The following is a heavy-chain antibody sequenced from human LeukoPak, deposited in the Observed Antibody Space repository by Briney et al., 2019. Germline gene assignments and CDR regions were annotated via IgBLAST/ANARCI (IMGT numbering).Heavy chain of an antibody. Sequence: ASVKVSCKVSGYTLTEFSMHWVRQAPGKGLEWMGGFDPENGATMYAQNFQGRVSMTADTSTNTAYMELSSLRSEDTAVYYCATGVDCGGDCYSGWYFDLWGRGTLVTVSS. J-gene: IGHJ2*01. CDR3: ATGVDCGGDCYSGWYFDL. CDR2: FDPENGAT. CDR1: GYTLTEFS. V-gene: IGHV1-24*01. D-gene: IGHD2-21*02.